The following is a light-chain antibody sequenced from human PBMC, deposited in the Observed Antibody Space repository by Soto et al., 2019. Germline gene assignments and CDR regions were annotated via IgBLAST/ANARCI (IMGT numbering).Light chain of an antibody. Sequence: DIVLTQSPGTLSLSPGERATLSCRASQSVSSNYLAWYQQKPGQAPRLLIYVASSRATGIPDRFSGSGSGTDFTLTISRLEPEDFAVYYCQQYGSSPLTFGGGTKVEIK. CDR1: QSVSSNY. V-gene: IGKV3-20*01. CDR3: QQYGSSPLT. CDR2: VAS. J-gene: IGKJ4*01.